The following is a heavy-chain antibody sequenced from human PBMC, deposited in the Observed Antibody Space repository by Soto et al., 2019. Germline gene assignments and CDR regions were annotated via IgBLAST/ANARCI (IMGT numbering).Heavy chain of an antibody. J-gene: IGHJ4*02. CDR1: GGSFSGYY. V-gene: IGHV4-34*01. CDR2: INHSGST. D-gene: IGHD3-10*01. Sequence: QVQLQQWGAGLLKPSETLSLTCAVYGGSFSGYYWSWIRQPPGKGLEWIGEINHSGSTNYNPSLKSRVTILVDTSKNQFSLKLSSVTAADTAVYYCARGLRILWFKNWGQGTLVTVSS. CDR3: ARGLRILWFKN.